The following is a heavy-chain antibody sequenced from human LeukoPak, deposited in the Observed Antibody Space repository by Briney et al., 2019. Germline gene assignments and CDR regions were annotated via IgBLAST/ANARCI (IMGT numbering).Heavy chain of an antibody. V-gene: IGHV1-69*01. D-gene: IGHD3-10*01. Sequence: GSSVKVSCKASGGSFNNYAINWVRQAPGQGLQWMGGIIPIFGTTNYAQKFQGRVTITADEFTRTAYMELTSLRSEDTAVYYCARSFGELLYRFDPWGQGTLVTVSS. CDR3: ARSFGELLYRFDP. J-gene: IGHJ5*02. CDR2: IIPIFGTT. CDR1: GGSFNNYA.